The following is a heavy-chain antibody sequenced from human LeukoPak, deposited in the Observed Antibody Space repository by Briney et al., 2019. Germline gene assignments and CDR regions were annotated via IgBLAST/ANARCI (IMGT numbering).Heavy chain of an antibody. D-gene: IGHD6-19*01. V-gene: IGHV3-23*01. CDR1: GFTFSSYA. CDR3: ARRSNSGWYYFDY. Sequence: GGSLRLSCVTSGFTFSSYAMSWVRQAPGKGLEWVSGISGSYGGTYYADSVKGRFTISRDNAKNSLILQMNSLRDEDTAVYYCARRSNSGWYYFDYWGQGTPVTVSS. J-gene: IGHJ4*02. CDR2: ISGSYGGT.